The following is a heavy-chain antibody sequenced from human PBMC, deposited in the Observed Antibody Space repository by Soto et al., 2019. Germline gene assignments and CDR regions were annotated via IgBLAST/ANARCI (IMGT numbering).Heavy chain of an antibody. Sequence: PGGSLRLSCAASGFTFSKNAMSWVRQAPGKGLEWVSSISGNAGSTYYADSVKGRLTISRDNSKNTLFLQMNSLRAEDTAVYYCAKSRQRLIGYYYYYGMDVWGQGTTVTVSS. D-gene: IGHD3-22*01. V-gene: IGHV3-23*01. CDR2: ISGNAGST. CDR3: AKSRQRLIGYYYYYGMDV. J-gene: IGHJ6*02. CDR1: GFTFSKNA.